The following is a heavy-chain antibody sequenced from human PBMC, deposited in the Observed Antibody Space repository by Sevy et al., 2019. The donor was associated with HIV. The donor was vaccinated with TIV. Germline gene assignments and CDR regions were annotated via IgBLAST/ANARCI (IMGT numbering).Heavy chain of an antibody. J-gene: IGHJ5*02. CDR3: AKVGDFWSGYSLRGWFDP. Sequence: GGSLRLSCAASGFTFSSYAMSWVRQAPGKGLEWVSAISGSGGSTYYADSVKGRFTISRDNSKNTLYLQMMSLRADDTAVYYCAKVGDFWSGYSLRGWFDPWGQGTLVTVSS. D-gene: IGHD3-3*01. V-gene: IGHV3-23*01. CDR1: GFTFSSYA. CDR2: ISGSGGST.